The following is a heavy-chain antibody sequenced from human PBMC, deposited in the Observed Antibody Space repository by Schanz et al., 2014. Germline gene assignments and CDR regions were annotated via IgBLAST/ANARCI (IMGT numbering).Heavy chain of an antibody. CDR3: AKDQGSYGSGSYSYFDY. D-gene: IGHD3-10*01. V-gene: IGHV3-23*01. CDR2: ISGSGGST. CDR1: GFTFSSYA. J-gene: IGHJ4*02. Sequence: EVQLLESGGGLVQPGGSLRLSCAASGFTFSSYAMSWVRQAPGKGLEWVSAISGSGGSTYYADSVKGRFTISRDNAKNSLYLQMNSLRAEDTGVYYCAKDQGSYGSGSYSYFDYWGQGTLATVSS.